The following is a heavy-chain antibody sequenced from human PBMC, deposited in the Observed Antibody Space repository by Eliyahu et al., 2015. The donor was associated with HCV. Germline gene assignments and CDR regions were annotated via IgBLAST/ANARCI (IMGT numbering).Heavy chain of an antibody. CDR3: ARGEFLRFFDY. J-gene: IGHJ4*02. CDR2: ISGYNDNT. CDR1: GYTFNSYD. D-gene: IGHD3-3*01. Sequence: QVELVQSGAEVKKPGASVQVSCKTSGYTFNSYDITWVRQAPGQGLEWMGWISGYNDNTNYAQKFQGRVTMTTDTSTSTAYMELRSLTSDDTAVYYCARGEFLRFFDYWGQGTLVTVSS. V-gene: IGHV1-18*01.